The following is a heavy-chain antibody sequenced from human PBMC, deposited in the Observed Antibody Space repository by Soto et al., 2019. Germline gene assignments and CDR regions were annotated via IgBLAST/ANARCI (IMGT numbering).Heavy chain of an antibody. CDR3: ATWNEREHAYDV. Sequence: DVQLVESGGGLIQPGESLRLSCGAFGFTISGKKYVAWVRQAPGKGLEWVSALYDIDGSFYADSVKCRFTTSSDSSKTTVYLQMNDLRPDDTAVYYCATWNEREHAYDVWGLGTTVTVSS. D-gene: IGHD1-1*01. V-gene: IGHV3-53*01. CDR2: LYDIDGS. CDR1: GFTISGKKY. J-gene: IGHJ3*01.